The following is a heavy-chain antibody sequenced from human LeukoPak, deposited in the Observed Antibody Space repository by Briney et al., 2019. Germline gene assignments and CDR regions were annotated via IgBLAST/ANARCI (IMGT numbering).Heavy chain of an antibody. CDR2: INPNSGGT. J-gene: IGHJ4*02. V-gene: IGHV1-2*02. Sequence: ASVKVSCKASGYTFTGYYMHWVRQAPGQGLEWMGWINPNSGGTNYAQKFQGRVTVTRDTSISTAYMELSRLRSDDTAVYYCARGYSGSYYDVHFDYWGQGSLVTVSS. CDR1: GYTFTGYY. CDR3: ARGYSGSYYDVHFDY. D-gene: IGHD1-26*01.